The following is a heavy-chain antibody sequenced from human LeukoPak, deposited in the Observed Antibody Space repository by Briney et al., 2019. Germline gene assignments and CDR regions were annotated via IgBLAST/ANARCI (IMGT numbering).Heavy chain of an antibody. J-gene: IGHJ6*03. CDR2: ISGSGGST. Sequence: GGSLRLSCVASGFTFSTYAMSWVRQAPGKGLEWVSAISGSGGSTHYAESVKGRFTISRDNSKNTLYLQMNGLRAEDTAVLYSAKEFVPAAILSYYYMDVWGRGTTVTVSS. CDR3: AKEFVPAAILSYYYMDV. D-gene: IGHD2-2*01. CDR1: GFTFSTYA. V-gene: IGHV3-23*01.